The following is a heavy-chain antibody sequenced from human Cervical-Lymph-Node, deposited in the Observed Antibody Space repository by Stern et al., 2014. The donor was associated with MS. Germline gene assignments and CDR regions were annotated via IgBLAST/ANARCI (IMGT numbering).Heavy chain of an antibody. D-gene: IGHD4-17*01. V-gene: IGHV5-51*01. CDR1: GYSFTANW. CDR3: ARDYGDYAFDY. J-gene: IGHJ4*02. Sequence: EVQLVESGAEVKKPGESLKISCKGSGYSFTANWFAWVRQMPGKGLEWRGIIYPGDSEPRYSPSFQAQVAISADKSISTAYLQWSSLKASDTAMYYCARDYGDYAFDYWGQGTLVTVSS. CDR2: IYPGDSEP.